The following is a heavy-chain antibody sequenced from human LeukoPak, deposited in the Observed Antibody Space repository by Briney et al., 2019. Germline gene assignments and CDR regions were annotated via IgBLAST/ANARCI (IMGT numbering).Heavy chain of an antibody. CDR1: GGSISSYY. J-gene: IGHJ3*02. CDR2: IYYSWSP. CDR3: ARVIAVAGAFNAFDI. D-gene: IGHD6-19*01. Sequence: SETLSLTCTVCGGSISSYYWSWLRQPPGKGREWIVYIYYSWSPNYNPSLKSRVTISVDTSKNQSSLKLKSVTAADTAVYYCARVIAVAGAFNAFDIWGQGTVVTVSS. V-gene: IGHV4-59*01.